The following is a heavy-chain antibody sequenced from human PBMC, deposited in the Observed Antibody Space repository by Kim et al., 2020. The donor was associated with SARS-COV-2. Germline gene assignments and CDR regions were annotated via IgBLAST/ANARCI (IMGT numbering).Heavy chain of an antibody. V-gene: IGHV3-23*01. D-gene: IGHD3-16*01. Sequence: GGSLRLSCAASGFIFSGYAMTWVRQAPGKGLEWVSTVSGSGVSTFYADSVKGRFNISRDNSKNTLYLQVNSLSAEDTAVYFCARVLYGFDYWGQGTPVTVSS. CDR3: ARVLYGFDY. CDR2: VSGSGVST. J-gene: IGHJ4*02. CDR1: GFIFSGYA.